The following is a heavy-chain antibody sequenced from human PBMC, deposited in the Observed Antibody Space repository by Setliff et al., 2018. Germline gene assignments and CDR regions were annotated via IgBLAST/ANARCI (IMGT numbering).Heavy chain of an antibody. V-gene: IGHV4-38-2*01. CDR3: ARRYYDSTDYYYYAFDI. CDR1: GYSIGSGYY. J-gene: IGHJ3*02. D-gene: IGHD3-22*01. Sequence: SETLSLTCGVTGYSIGSGYYWGWIRLSPGKGLEWIGDISHSGYAYYNPSLSSRVAISVDTSKNLVSLKLSSVTAADTAIYYCARRYYDSTDYYYYAFDIWGRGTMVTVSS. CDR2: ISHSGYA.